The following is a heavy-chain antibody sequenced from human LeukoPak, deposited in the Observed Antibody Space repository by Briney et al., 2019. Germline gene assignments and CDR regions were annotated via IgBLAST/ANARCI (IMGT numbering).Heavy chain of an antibody. Sequence: TSETLSLTCTVSGDSVSSGSYYWSWIRQPPGKGLEWIGYVYHSGSTTYNPSLKSRVTVSVDTTKNQFSLKLSSVTAADTAVYYCASNYGDYAFTTFDIWGQGTMVTVSS. CDR2: VYHSGST. CDR3: ASNYGDYAFTTFDI. D-gene: IGHD4-17*01. J-gene: IGHJ3*02. V-gene: IGHV4-61*01. CDR1: GDSVSSGSYY.